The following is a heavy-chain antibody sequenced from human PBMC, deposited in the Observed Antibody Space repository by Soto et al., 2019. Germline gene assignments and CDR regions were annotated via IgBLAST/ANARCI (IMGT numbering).Heavy chain of an antibody. J-gene: IGHJ4*02. CDR1: GFTFSSYA. Sequence: GGSLRLSCAASGFTFSSYAMHWVRQAPGKGLEWVAVISYDGSNKYYADSVKGRFTISRDNSKNTLYLQMNSLRAEDTAVYYCARDFNSYGYDPSDYWGQGTLVTVSS. D-gene: IGHD5-18*01. V-gene: IGHV3-30-3*01. CDR2: ISYDGSNK. CDR3: ARDFNSYGYDPSDY.